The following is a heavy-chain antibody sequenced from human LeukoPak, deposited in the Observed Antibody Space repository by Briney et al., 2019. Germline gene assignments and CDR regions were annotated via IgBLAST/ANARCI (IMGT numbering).Heavy chain of an antibody. CDR3: TRGSKTANGENMPFEY. CDR1: GYTFTGYY. V-gene: IGHV1-2*02. CDR2: INPNSGDI. Sequence: ASVKVSCKASGYTFTGYYMHWVRQAPGQGLEWMGWINPNSGDIKYAQKLQGRVTMTRDTSISTAYMDLSSLTSDDTAVYFCTRGSKTANGENMPFEYWGQRNLVTVSS. J-gene: IGHJ4*02. D-gene: IGHD4-17*01.